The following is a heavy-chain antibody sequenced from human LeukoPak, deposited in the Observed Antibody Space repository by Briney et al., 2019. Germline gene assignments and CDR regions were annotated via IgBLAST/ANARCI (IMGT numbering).Heavy chain of an antibody. Sequence: KSGESLKISCKGSGYSFTSYWIGWVRQMPGKGLEWMGIIYPGDSDTRYSPSFQGQVTISADKSISTAYLQWSSLKASDTAMYYCARRGEDGYNYFADAFDMWGQGTMVTVSS. J-gene: IGHJ3*02. CDR2: IYPGDSDT. CDR3: ARRGEDGYNYFADAFDM. CDR1: GYSFTSYW. D-gene: IGHD5-24*01. V-gene: IGHV5-51*01.